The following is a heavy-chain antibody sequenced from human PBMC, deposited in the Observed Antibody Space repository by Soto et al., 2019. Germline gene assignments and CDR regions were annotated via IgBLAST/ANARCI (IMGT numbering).Heavy chain of an antibody. J-gene: IGHJ5*02. D-gene: IGHD6-13*01. CDR1: GGSISSGGYY. Sequence: SETLSLTCTVSGGSISSGGYYWSWIRQHPGKGLEWIGYIYYSGSTYYNPSLKSRVTISVDTSKNQFSLKLSSVTAADTAVYYCARRGYSSSRFSNNWFDPWGQGTLVTVSS. V-gene: IGHV4-31*03. CDR3: ARRGYSSSRFSNNWFDP. CDR2: IYYSGST.